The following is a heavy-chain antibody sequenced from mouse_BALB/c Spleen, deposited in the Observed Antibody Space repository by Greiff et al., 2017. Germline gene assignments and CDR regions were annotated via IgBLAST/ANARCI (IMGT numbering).Heavy chain of an antibody. Sequence: EVQVVESGGGLVKPGGSLKLSCAASGFTFSDYYMYWVRQTPEKRLEWVATISDGGSYTYYPDSVKGRFTISRDNAKNNLYLQMSSLKSEDTAMYYCARDPGGNSWFAYWGQGTLVTVSA. D-gene: IGHD2-1*01. CDR1: GFTFSDYY. V-gene: IGHV5-4*02. CDR3: ARDPGGNSWFAY. J-gene: IGHJ3*01. CDR2: ISDGGSYT.